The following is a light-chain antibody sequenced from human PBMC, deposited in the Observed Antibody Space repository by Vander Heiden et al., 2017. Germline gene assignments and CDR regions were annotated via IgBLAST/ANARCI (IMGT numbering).Light chain of an antibody. Sequence: SDVLTQPPSECAAPAQRAEVSCAGEDLEAKTVHWFRQRPGQAPVLVVTGDSDRPSGIPERYSGSNSGSAATLTITRVEAGDEADYYCQVWDSRSDHWVFGGGTEVIVL. CDR1: DLEAKT. J-gene: IGLJ3*02. CDR3: QVWDSRSDHWV. CDR2: GDS. V-gene: IGLV3-21*02.